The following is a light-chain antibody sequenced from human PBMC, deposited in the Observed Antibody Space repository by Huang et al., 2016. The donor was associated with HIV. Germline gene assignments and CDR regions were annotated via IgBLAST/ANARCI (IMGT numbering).Light chain of an antibody. J-gene: IGKJ1*01. CDR3: QQTYSTPRT. CDR2: AAS. Sequence: DIQMTQSPSSLSASVGDRVTITCRASQSISSYLNWYQQKPGKAPMLLIYAASSLQRGVPSRFSGSGSGTDFTLTISRLQPEDFATYYCQQTYSTPRTFGQGTKVEIK. V-gene: IGKV1-39*01. CDR1: QSISSY.